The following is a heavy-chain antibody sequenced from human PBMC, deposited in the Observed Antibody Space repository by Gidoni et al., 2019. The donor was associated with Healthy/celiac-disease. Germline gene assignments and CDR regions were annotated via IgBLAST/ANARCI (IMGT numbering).Heavy chain of an antibody. V-gene: IGHV3-30-3*01. CDR2: ISYGGNNK. J-gene: IGHJ4*02. CDR1: GFTFSNYA. Sequence: QVQLVESGGGVVQPGRSLRLSCAASGFTFSNYAMHWVRQAPGQGLEWVAVISYGGNNKYYADSVKGRFTISRDDSKNTLYLQINSLRAEDTAVYYCARGFCSSTSCYNDSWGQGTLVTVSS. CDR3: ARGFCSSTSCYNDS. D-gene: IGHD2-2*02.